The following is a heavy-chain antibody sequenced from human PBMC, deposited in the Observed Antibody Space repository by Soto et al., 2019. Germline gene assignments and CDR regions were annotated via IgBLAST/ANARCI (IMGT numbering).Heavy chain of an antibody. D-gene: IGHD2-2*01. V-gene: IGHV4-59*01. Sequence: QVQLQESGPGLVKPSETLSLTCTVSGGSISSYYWSWIRQPPGKGLEWIGYIYYSGSTNYNPSLKSRVTISVDTSKNQFSLKLSSVTAADTAVYYCARSVVVPAAIGYYYYYMDVWGKGTTVTVSS. J-gene: IGHJ6*03. CDR2: IYYSGST. CDR1: GGSISSYY. CDR3: ARSVVVPAAIGYYYYYMDV.